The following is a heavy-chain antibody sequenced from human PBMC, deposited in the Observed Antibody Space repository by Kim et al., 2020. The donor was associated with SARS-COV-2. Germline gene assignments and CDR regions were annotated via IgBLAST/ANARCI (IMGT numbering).Heavy chain of an antibody. V-gene: IGHV1-69*13. J-gene: IGHJ3*02. CDR2: IIPIFGTA. CDR3: ARTLLITIFGNAFDI. D-gene: IGHD3-3*01. CDR1: GGTFSSYA. Sequence: SVKVSCKASGGTFSSYAISWVRQAPGQGLEWMGGIIPIFGTANYAQKFQGRVTITADESTSTAYMELSSLRSEDTAVYYCARTLLITIFGNAFDIWGQGTMVTVSS.